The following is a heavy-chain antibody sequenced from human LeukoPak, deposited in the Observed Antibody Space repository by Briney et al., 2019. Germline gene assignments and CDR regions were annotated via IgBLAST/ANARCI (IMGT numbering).Heavy chain of an antibody. J-gene: IGHJ4*02. D-gene: IGHD1-26*01. CDR2: ISAYNGNT. CDR1: GYTITNYG. Sequence: ASVKVSCKASGYTITNYGLSWVRQAPGQGLEWVGWISAYNGNTNYGQKVQRRVTVTTDTSTNTAYMESRSLRSDDTAVYYCARATSVGATWDFDYWGQGTLVTVSS. V-gene: IGHV1-18*01. CDR3: ARATSVGATWDFDY.